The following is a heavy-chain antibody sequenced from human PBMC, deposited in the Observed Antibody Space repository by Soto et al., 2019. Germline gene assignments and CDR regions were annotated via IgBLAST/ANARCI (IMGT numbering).Heavy chain of an antibody. D-gene: IGHD2-15*01. CDR3: ARDIVVVVAATQGDYYYGMDV. CDR1: GYTFTSYG. V-gene: IGHV1-18*01. Sequence: ASVKVSCKASGYTFTSYGISWVRQAPGPGLEWMGWISAYNGNTNYAQKLQGRVTMTTDTSTSTAYMELRSLRSDDTAVYYCARDIVVVVAATQGDYYYGMDVWGQGTTVTVS. J-gene: IGHJ6*02. CDR2: ISAYNGNT.